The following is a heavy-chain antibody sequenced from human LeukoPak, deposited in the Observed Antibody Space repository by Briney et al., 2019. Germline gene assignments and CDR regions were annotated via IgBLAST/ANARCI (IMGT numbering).Heavy chain of an antibody. CDR1: GFSFSTYS. CDR3: ARNQAYAFDY. CDR2: ISTSSSTI. D-gene: IGHD2-8*01. J-gene: IGHJ4*02. V-gene: IGHV3-48*01. Sequence: PGGSLRLSCAASGFSFSTYSMNWVRQAPGKGLEWISYISTSSSTIYYADSVKGRFTISRDNAKNSLYLRMNSLRAEDTAVYYCARNQAYAFDYWGQGTLVTVSS.